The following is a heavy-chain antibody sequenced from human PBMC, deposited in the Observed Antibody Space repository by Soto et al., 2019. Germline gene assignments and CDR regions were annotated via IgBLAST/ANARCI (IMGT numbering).Heavy chain of an antibody. CDR1: GDSVASNSAA. CDR3: ARDLEGTRDGYKLFDY. D-gene: IGHD5-12*01. V-gene: IGHV6-1*01. J-gene: IGHJ4*02. Sequence: SQTLSLTCAISGDSVASNSAAWNWIRQSPSRGLEWLGRTYYRSKWYHDYAVSVKSRIPINPDTSKNQFSLQLNSVTPEDTAVYYCARDLEGTRDGYKLFDYWGQGTVVTVSS. CDR2: TYYRSKWYH.